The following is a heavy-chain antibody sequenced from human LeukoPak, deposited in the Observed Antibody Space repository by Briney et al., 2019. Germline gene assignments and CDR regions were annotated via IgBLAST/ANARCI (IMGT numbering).Heavy chain of an antibody. CDR3: AGGEKGVPRGAKFDP. D-gene: IGHD3-16*01. J-gene: IGHJ5*02. CDR1: GGSISSGSYY. V-gene: IGHV4-61*02. CDR2: IYTSGST. Sequence: SQTLSLTCTVSGGSISSGSYYWSWIRQPAGKGLEWIGRIYTSGSTNYNPSLKRRVTISVDTSKNQFSLKLSSVTAADTAVYYCAGGEKGVPRGAKFDPWGQGTLVTVSS.